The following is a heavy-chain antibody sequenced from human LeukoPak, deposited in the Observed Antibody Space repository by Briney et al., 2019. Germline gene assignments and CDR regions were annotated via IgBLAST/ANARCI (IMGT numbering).Heavy chain of an antibody. V-gene: IGHV3-23*01. Sequence: PGGSLRLSCAVSGFNIRDHWMDWVRQAPGKGLEWVSSVSGSGRNTFYPGSVEGRFTISRDNSKNTVYLQMNSLRADDTAVYYCVKSRRVGANQRGLFDYWGQGTLVTVSP. CDR3: VKSRRVGANQRGLFDY. D-gene: IGHD1-26*01. J-gene: IGHJ4*02. CDR2: VSGSGRNT. CDR1: GFNIRDHW.